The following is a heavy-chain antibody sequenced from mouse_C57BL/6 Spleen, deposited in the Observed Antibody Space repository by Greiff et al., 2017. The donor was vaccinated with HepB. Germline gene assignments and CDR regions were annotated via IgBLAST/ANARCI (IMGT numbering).Heavy chain of an antibody. CDR1: GYTFTSYW. CDR2: IDPSDSET. CDR3: ARDKSEGYGNPFAY. V-gene: IGHV1-52*01. J-gene: IGHJ3*01. Sequence: QVQLKQPGAELVRPGSSVKLSCKASGYTFTSYWMHWVKQRPIQGLEWIGNIDPSDSETHYNQKFKDKATLTVDKSSSTAYMQLSSLTSEDSAVYYCARDKSEGYGNPFAYWGQGTLVTVSA. D-gene: IGHD2-10*02.